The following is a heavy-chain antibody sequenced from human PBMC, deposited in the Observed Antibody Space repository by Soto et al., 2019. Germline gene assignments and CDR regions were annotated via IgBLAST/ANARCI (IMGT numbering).Heavy chain of an antibody. CDR1: GGSISSGGYY. CDR3: AREYSSSYYYYYGMDV. D-gene: IGHD6-6*01. CDR2: IYYSGST. V-gene: IGHV4-31*03. J-gene: IGHJ6*02. Sequence: QVQLQESGPGLVKPSQTLSLTCTVSGGSISSGGYYWSWIRQHPGKGLEWIGYIYYSGSTYYIPSLKSRVTISVDTSKNQFSLKLSSVTAADTAVYYCAREYSSSYYYYYGMDVWGQGTTVTVSS.